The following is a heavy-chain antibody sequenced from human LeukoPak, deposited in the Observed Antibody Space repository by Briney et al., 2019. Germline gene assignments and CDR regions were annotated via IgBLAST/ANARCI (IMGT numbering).Heavy chain of an antibody. CDR2: ISAYNGNT. Sequence: AASVKVSCKASGYTFTSYGISWVRQAPGQGLEWMGWISAYNGNTNYAQKLQGRVTMTTDTSTSTAYMELRSLRSDDTAVYYCARTDCTNGVCFYGMDVWGQGTTVTVSS. J-gene: IGHJ6*02. CDR1: GYTFTSYG. CDR3: ARTDCTNGVCFYGMDV. D-gene: IGHD2-8*01. V-gene: IGHV1-18*01.